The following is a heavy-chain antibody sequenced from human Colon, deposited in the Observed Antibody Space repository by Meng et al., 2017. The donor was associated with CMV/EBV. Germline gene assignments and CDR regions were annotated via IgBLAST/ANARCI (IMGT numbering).Heavy chain of an antibody. Sequence: GESLKISCAASGFTFSSNSMNWVRQAPGQGLEWVSGINGVGDTTYYADSVKGRFTISRDNSRNTLYLRMIDLRAEDTAIYYYAKDRAYGGSLICTPNYFDEWGQGTLVTVSS. CDR3: AKDRAYGGSLICTPNYFDE. D-gene: IGHD2-21*01. CDR2: INGVGDTT. J-gene: IGHJ4*02. V-gene: IGHV3-23*01. CDR1: GFTFSSNS.